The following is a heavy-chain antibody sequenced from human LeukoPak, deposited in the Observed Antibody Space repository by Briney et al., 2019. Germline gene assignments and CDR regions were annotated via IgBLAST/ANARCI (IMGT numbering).Heavy chain of an antibody. V-gene: IGHV3-7*03. J-gene: IGHJ4*02. CDR2: INEDGSVK. D-gene: IGHD6-13*01. CDR3: ATSAAAAGTE. CDR1: GFTFNYYW. Sequence: GGSLRLSCAASGFTFNYYWMSWVRQAPGKGLDWVSNINEDGSVKHYVDSVKGRFTISRDNANNSVYLHMNSLRAEDTAVYYCATSAAAAGTEWGQGILVTVSS.